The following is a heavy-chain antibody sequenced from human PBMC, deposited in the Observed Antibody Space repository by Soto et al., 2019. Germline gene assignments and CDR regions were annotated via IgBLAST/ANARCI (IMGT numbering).Heavy chain of an antibody. J-gene: IGHJ4*02. CDR1: GGSISSYY. CDR3: ARSQYCSGGSCYGTPFGY. V-gene: IGHV4-59*08. Sequence: SETLSLTCTVSGGSISSYYWSWIRQPPGKGLEWIGYIYYSGSTNYNPSLKSRVTISVDTSKNQFSLKLSSVTAADTAVYYCARSQYCSGGSCYGTPFGYWGQGTLVTVSS. D-gene: IGHD2-15*01. CDR2: IYYSGST.